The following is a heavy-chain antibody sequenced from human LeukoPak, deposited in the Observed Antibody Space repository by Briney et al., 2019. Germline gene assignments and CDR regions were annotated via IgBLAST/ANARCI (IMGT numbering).Heavy chain of an antibody. CDR2: IYYSGST. CDR3: ARTIKSDSSSWFRVYYMDV. D-gene: IGHD6-13*01. V-gene: IGHV4-39*01. Sequence: SETLSLTCTVSGGSISSSSYYWGWIRQPPGKGLEWIGSIYYSGSTYYNPSLKSRVTISVDTSKNQFSLKLSSVTAADTAVYYCARTIKSDSSSWFRVYYMDVWGKGTTVTISS. J-gene: IGHJ6*03. CDR1: GGSISSSSYY.